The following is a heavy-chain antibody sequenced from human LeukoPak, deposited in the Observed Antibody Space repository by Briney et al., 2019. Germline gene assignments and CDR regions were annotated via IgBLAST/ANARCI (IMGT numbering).Heavy chain of an antibody. CDR2: ISWNSGTE. CDR1: GFVFDDYA. D-gene: IGHD5-18*01. CDR3: AKSFGYSYGDGAFDI. V-gene: IGHV3-9*01. Sequence: GGSLRLSCAASGFVFDDYAMHWVRQTPGKGLEWVSGISWNSGTERYADSVKGRFTLSRDNAKNSLYLQMNSLRAEDTALYYCAKSFGYSYGDGAFDIWGQGTMVTVSS. J-gene: IGHJ3*02.